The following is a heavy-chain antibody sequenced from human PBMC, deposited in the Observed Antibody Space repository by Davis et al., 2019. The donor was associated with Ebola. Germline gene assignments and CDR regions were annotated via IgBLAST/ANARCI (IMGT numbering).Heavy chain of an antibody. Sequence: GESLKISCAASGFTFYSYAMTWVRQAPGKGLEWVSAISGSGGSTYYADSVKGRFTISRDNSKNTLYLQMNSLRAEDTAVYYCAKGSIVGATRASYYYYGMDVWGKGTTVTVSS. V-gene: IGHV3-23*01. CDR2: ISGSGGST. CDR3: AKGSIVGATRASYYYYGMDV. CDR1: GFTFYSYA. J-gene: IGHJ6*04. D-gene: IGHD1-26*01.